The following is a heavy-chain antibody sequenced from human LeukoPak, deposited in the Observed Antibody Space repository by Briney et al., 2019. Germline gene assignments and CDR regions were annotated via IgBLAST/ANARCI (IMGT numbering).Heavy chain of an antibody. V-gene: IGHV4-4*09. CDR1: GGSISSYY. Sequence: SETLSLTFTVSGGSISSYYWSWIRQSPVKGLEWIGYIFPSGSAYYNPSLESRVTISLDTSENQFSLTLTSVTAADTAVYYCARRNHYFYYMDVWGKGTTVTVSS. J-gene: IGHJ6*03. CDR3: ARRNHYFYYMDV. CDR2: IFPSGSA.